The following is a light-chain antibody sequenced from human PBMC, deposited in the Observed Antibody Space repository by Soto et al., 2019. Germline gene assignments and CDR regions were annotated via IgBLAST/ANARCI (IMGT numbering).Light chain of an antibody. Sequence: QSVLTQPRSVSGSPGQSVTISCTGTSSDVGGYNFVSWYQQHPGKVPKLLIYDVTKRPSGVPDRFSGSKSGNTASLTISGLQADDEADYYCCSFAGIPARVFGTGTKLTVL. CDR2: DVT. J-gene: IGLJ1*01. CDR3: CSFAGIPARV. V-gene: IGLV2-11*01. CDR1: SSDVGGYNF.